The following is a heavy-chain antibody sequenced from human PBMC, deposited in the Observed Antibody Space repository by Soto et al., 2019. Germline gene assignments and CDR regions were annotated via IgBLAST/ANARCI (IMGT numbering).Heavy chain of an antibody. V-gene: IGHV3-30*18. J-gene: IGHJ6*03. CDR1: GFTFSSYG. Sequence: QVQLVESGGGVVQPGRSLRLSCAASGFTFSSYGMHWVRQAPGKGLEWVAVISYDGSNKYYADSVKGRFTISRDNSKNTRYLQMNSLRAEDTAVYYCAKGPGLAWFGELLHRDYDYYMDVWGKGTTVTVSS. CDR2: ISYDGSNK. CDR3: AKGPGLAWFGELLHRDYDYYMDV. D-gene: IGHD3-10*01.